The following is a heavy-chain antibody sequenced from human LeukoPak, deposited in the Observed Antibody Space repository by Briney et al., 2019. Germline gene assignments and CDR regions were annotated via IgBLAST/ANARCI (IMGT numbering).Heavy chain of an antibody. CDR1: GFAFSNYN. CDR3: ARARDYGDYPPDY. Sequence: HAGGSLRLSCAASGFAFSNYNMNWVRQAPGKGLEWVSYISSSSHSIYYADSVKGRFTISRDNGKKLLYLQMSSLRAEDTAVYYCARARDYGDYPPDYWGQGTLVTVSS. D-gene: IGHD4-17*01. V-gene: IGHV3-48*01. CDR2: ISSSSHSI. J-gene: IGHJ4*02.